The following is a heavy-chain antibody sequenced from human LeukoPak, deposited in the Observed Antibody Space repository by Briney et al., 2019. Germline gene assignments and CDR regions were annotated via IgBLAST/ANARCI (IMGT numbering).Heavy chain of an antibody. CDR2: ISSSSYI. V-gene: IGHV3-21*01. J-gene: IGHJ3*02. Sequence: GGSLRLSCAASGFTFSSYSMNWVRQAPGKGLEWVSSISSSSYIYYADSVKGRFTISRDNAKNSLYLQMNSLRAEDTAVYYCARPDEQQLVRDAFDIWGQGTMVTVSS. D-gene: IGHD6-13*01. CDR3: ARPDEQQLVRDAFDI. CDR1: GFTFSSYS.